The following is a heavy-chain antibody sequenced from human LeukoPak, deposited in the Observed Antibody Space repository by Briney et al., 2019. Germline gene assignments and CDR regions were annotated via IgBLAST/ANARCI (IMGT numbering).Heavy chain of an antibody. V-gene: IGHV4-39*07. CDR2: MYYSGST. D-gene: IGHD3-16*02. CDR3: ARVFKRVITFGEVIVNPKYYLDY. J-gene: IGHJ4*02. CDR1: GGSISSSGYY. Sequence: PSETLSLTCTVSGGSISSSGYYWGWIRQPPGKGLEWIGSMYYSGSTYYNPSLKSRVTISVDTSKNHFSLKLSSVTAADTAMYYCARVFKRVITFGEVIVNPKYYLDYWGQGTLVTVSS.